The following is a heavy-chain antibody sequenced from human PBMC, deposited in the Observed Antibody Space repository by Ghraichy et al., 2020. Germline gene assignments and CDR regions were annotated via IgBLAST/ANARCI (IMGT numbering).Heavy chain of an antibody. CDR1: GYTFTSYA. CDR2: INAGNGNT. J-gene: IGHJ4*02. V-gene: IGHV1-3*01. D-gene: IGHD2-21*02. CDR3: ASSHIVVVTGSPSASPLDY. Sequence: ASVKVSCKASGYTFTSYAMHWVRQAPGQRLEWMGWINAGNGNTKYSQKFQGRVTITRDTSASTAYMELSSLRSEDTAVYYCASSHIVVVTGSPSASPLDYWGQGTLVTVSS.